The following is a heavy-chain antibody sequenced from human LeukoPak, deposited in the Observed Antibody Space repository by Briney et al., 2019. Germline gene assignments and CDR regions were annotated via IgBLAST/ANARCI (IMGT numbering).Heavy chain of an antibody. V-gene: IGHV4-59*08. CDR3: ARHAAAPPDY. CDR1: GGSIGSNY. Sequence: SETLSLTCTVSGGSIGSNYWTWIRQPPGKGLEYIGYIYYTGGTNYNPSLKSRVTISVDTSKNQFSLKLTSVTAADTAVYYCARHAAAPPDYWGQGTLVTVSS. D-gene: IGHD6-6*01. J-gene: IGHJ4*02. CDR2: IYYTGGT.